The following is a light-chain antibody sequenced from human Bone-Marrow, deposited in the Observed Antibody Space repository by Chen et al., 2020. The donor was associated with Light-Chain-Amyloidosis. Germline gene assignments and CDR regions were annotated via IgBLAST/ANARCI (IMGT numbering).Light chain of an antibody. V-gene: IGLV6-57*01. J-gene: IGLJ3*02. CDR1: SGSIATNH. CDR2: EDD. Sequence: NFMLTQHHSVSESPGMTVIISCTRSSGSIATNHVQWYQQRPGSSPTTVIYEDDQRPSGVPDRFSGSIDRSSNSASLTISGLKTEDEADYYCQSYQGSSQGVFGGVTKLTVL. CDR3: QSYQGSSQGV.